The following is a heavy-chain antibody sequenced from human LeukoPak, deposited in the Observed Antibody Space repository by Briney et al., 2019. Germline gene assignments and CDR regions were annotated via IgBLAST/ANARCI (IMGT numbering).Heavy chain of an antibody. CDR2: INHSGST. CDR3: ASRSIAVAGTEGNFDY. Sequence: SETLSLTCAVYGGSFSGYYWSWIRQPPGKGLEWIGEINHSGSTNYNPSLKSQVTISVDTSKNQFSLKLSSVTAADTAVYYCASRSIAVAGTEGNFDYWGQGTLVTVSS. D-gene: IGHD6-19*01. V-gene: IGHV4-34*01. CDR1: GGSFSGYY. J-gene: IGHJ4*02.